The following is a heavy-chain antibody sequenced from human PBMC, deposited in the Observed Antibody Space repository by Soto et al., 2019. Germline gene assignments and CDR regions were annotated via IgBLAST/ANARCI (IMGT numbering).Heavy chain of an antibody. CDR3: ARDGSYDRSGNWVGDSAFDI. CDR1: GYTFSNHG. CDR2: ISTYNADT. D-gene: IGHD3-22*01. J-gene: IGHJ3*02. Sequence: QVQLVQSGGEVKEPGASVKVSCKASGYTFSNHGIGWARQAPGQGLEWMGWISTYNADTNYAQKLQGRVTMTTETSTSTAYLELRSLTSDDTAVYYCARDGSYDRSGNWVGDSAFDIWGQGTMVIVSS. V-gene: IGHV1-18*01.